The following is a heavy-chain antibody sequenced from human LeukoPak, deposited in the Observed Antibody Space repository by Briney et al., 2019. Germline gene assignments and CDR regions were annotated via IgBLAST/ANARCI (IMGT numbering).Heavy chain of an antibody. D-gene: IGHD6-13*01. CDR1: GFTFGDYA. CDR2: IRSKACGGTT. Sequence: GRSLRLSCTASGFTFGDYAMSWVRQAPGKGLEWVGFIRSKACGGTTEYAASVKGRFTISRDDSKSIAYLQMNSLKTEDTAVYYCTRDLGAAAAQTIDYWGQGTLVTVSS. CDR3: TRDLGAAAAQTIDY. J-gene: IGHJ4*02. V-gene: IGHV3-49*04.